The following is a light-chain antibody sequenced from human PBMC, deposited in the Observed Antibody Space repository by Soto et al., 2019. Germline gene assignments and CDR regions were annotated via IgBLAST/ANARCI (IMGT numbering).Light chain of an antibody. CDR1: QSVDNY. V-gene: IGKV3-11*01. J-gene: IGKJ3*01. Sequence: EIVLTQSPATLSLSPGERATLSCRASQSVDNYLAWYQQKPGQAPRLLIHDASHRATGIPPRFSGNGSGTDFTLTISSLAPGDFEVNYSQYRCGFTFDPGTNVAIK. CDR2: DAS. CDR3: QYRCGFT.